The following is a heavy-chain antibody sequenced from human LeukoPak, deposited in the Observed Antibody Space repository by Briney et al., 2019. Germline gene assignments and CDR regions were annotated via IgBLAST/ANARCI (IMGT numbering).Heavy chain of an antibody. D-gene: IGHD5-12*01. J-gene: IGHJ4*02. V-gene: IGHV3-23*01. Sequence: GGSLRLSCALSGYPFCSYAMRWVREAPGGGVVWVSANCCSGGSTYYADSVKGRFTISRDNSKNTLYLQLNSLRAEDTAVYYGAKSFGYSGYGGSGLTENFDYWGQGTMVTVSS. CDR3: AKSFGYSGYGGSGLTENFDY. CDR1: GYPFCSYA. CDR2: NCCSGGST.